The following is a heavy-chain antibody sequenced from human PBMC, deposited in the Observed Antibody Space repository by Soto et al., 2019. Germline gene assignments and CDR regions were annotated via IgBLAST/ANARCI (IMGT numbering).Heavy chain of an antibody. J-gene: IGHJ4*02. CDR1: GFTFSSYG. CDR3: ARDGLESYFDY. CDR2: IWYDGSNK. V-gene: IGHV3-33*01. Sequence: LRLSCAASGFTFSSYGMHWVRQAPGKGLEWVAVIWYDGSNKYYADSVKGRFTISRDNSKNTLYLQMNSLRAEDTAVYYCARDGLESYFDYWGQGTLVTVSS.